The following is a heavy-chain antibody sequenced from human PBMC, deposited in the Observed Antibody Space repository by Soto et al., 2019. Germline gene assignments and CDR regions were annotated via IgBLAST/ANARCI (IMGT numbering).Heavy chain of an antibody. CDR2: INPNGGST. CDR3: ARAGYCSGGTCFHGNCDY. Sequence: ASVKVSCKASVYTFTTYYMHWVRQAPGQGLEWLGIINPNGGSTTYAQKFQGRVTMTRDTSTSTVYLELSSLRSEDTAVYYCARAGYCSGGTCFHGNCDYWGQGTLVTVSS. D-gene: IGHD2-15*01. V-gene: IGHV1-46*01. CDR1: VYTFTTYY. J-gene: IGHJ4*02.